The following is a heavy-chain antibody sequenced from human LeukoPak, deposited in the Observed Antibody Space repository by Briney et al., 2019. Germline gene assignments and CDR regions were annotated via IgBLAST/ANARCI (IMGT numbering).Heavy chain of an antibody. J-gene: IGHJ5*02. D-gene: IGHD3-10*01. V-gene: IGHV3-23*01. CDR3: AKDLWFGELLNWFDP. Sequence: GGSLRLSCAASGFSFRNYAMNCVRQAPGKGLEWVSGISGSGGSTYYADSVKGRFTISRDNSKNTLYLQMNSLRAEDTAVYYCAKDLWFGELLNWFDPWGQGTLVTVSS. CDR2: ISGSGGST. CDR1: GFSFRNYA.